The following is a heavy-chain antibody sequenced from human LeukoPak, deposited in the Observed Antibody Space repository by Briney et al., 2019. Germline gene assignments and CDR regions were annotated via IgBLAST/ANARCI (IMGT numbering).Heavy chain of an antibody. CDR1: GFTFSSYW. J-gene: IGHJ4*02. CDR3: ARSNYYYDSSGYYS. Sequence: GGSLSLSCAASGFTFSSYWMSWVRQAPGKGLEWVANIKQDGSEKYYVDSVKGRFIISRDNAKNSLYLQMNSLRAEDTAVYYCARSNYYYDSSGYYSWGQGTLVTVSS. V-gene: IGHV3-7*01. CDR2: IKQDGSEK. D-gene: IGHD3-22*01.